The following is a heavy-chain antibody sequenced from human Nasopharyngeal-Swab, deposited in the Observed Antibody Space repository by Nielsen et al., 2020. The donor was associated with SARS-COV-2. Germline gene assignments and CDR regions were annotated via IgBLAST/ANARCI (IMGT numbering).Heavy chain of an antibody. CDR1: EFAFGSYW. CDR3: ARDGQQQPGHWYYHMDV. CDR2: IKHDGSET. V-gene: IGHV3-7*01. D-gene: IGHD6-13*01. J-gene: IGHJ6*03. Sequence: GGSLRLSCAASEFAFGSYWMSWVRQAPGKGLEWVAHIKHDGSETYYVGSVEGRFTISRDDTKKSLFLQMHSLRPEDTAVYYCARDGQQQPGHWYYHMDVWGKGTTVTVSS.